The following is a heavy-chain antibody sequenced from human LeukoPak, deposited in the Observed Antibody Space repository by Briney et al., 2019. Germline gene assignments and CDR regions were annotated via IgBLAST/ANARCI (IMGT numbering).Heavy chain of an antibody. CDR3: ARESHYDFWSGLSRGFDP. J-gene: IGHJ5*02. CDR1: GFTFSSYS. D-gene: IGHD3-3*01. V-gene: IGHV3-48*01. Sequence: PGGSLRLSCAASGFTFSSYSMNWVRQAPGKGLEWVSYISSSSSTIYYADSVKGRFTISRDNAKNSLYLQMNSLRAEDTAVYYCARESHYDFWSGLSRGFDPWGQGTLVTVSS. CDR2: ISSSSSTI.